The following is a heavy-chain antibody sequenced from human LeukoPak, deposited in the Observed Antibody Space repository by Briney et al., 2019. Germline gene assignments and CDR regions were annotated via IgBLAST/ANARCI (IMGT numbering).Heavy chain of an antibody. D-gene: IGHD3-22*01. CDR3: ARRPYDSSGYYRDDAFDI. CDR1: GYSFPSYW. V-gene: IGHV5-51*01. J-gene: IGHJ3*02. CDR2: IYPGDPDT. Sequence: GESLQISCKGSGYSFPSYWIGWVRQMPGKGLEWMGIIYPGDPDTRYSPSFQGQVTISVDKSISTAYLQWSSLKASDTAMYYCARRPYDSSGYYRDDAFDIWGQGTMVTVSS.